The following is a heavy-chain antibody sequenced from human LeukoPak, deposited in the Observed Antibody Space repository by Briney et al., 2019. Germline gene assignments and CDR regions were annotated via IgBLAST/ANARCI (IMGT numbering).Heavy chain of an antibody. CDR1: GFTFSSYG. V-gene: IGHV3-30*18. CDR3: AKELGDYGDYDWYFDL. Sequence: GGSLRLSCAASGFTFSSYGMHWVRQAPGKGLEWVAVISYGGTNKYYADSVKGRFTISRDTSKNTLYLQMNSLRAEDTAVYYCAKELGDYGDYDWYFDLWGRGTLVTVSS. D-gene: IGHD4-17*01. CDR2: ISYGGTNK. J-gene: IGHJ2*01.